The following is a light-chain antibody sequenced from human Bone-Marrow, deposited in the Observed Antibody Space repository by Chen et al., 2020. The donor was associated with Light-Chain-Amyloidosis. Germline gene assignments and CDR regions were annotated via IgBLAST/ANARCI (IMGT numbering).Light chain of an antibody. CDR3: VLYLGSGIRV. CDR1: SGSVSTAYY. J-gene: IGLJ3*02. V-gene: IGLV8-61*01. Sequence: QTVVTQEPSFSVSPGGTVTLTCGLSSGSVSTAYYPSWYQQTPGQAPRTLIYNPPPPSSWVPPRFSGSIVGNQAALTITGAQADDASDFYCVLYLGSGIRVFGGGTKLTVL. CDR2: NPP.